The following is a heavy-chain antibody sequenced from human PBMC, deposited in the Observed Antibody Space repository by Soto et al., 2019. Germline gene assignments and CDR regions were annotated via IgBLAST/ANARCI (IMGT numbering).Heavy chain of an antibody. CDR1: GGSISSYY. CDR3: AREYDYVWGSYLLKSYNWFDP. D-gene: IGHD3-16*02. Sequence: SETLSLTCTVSGGSISSYYWSWIRQPAGKGLEWIGRIYTSGSTNYNPSLKSRVTMSVDTSKNQFSLKLSSVTAADTAVYYCAREYDYVWGSYLLKSYNWFDPWGQGTLVTVSS. J-gene: IGHJ5*02. CDR2: IYTSGST. V-gene: IGHV4-4*07.